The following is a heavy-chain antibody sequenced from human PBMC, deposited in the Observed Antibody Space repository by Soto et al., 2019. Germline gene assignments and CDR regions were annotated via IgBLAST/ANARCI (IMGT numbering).Heavy chain of an antibody. D-gene: IGHD4-17*01. CDR3: ASNYGCNSPPDL. CDR1: GYTFTSYG. J-gene: IGHJ2*01. CDR2: ISAYNGNT. Sequence: QVQLVQSGAEVKKPGASVKVSCKASGYTFTSYGISWVRQAPGQGLEWMGWISAYNGNTNYAQKLQGRVTMTTDTSTSTGYLGLGSLGFEGTAVYYWASNYGCNSPPDLWGRGTLVTVSS. V-gene: IGHV1-18*01.